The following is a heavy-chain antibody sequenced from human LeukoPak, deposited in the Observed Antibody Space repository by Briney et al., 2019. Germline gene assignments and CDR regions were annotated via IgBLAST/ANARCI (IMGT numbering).Heavy chain of an antibody. CDR2: ISSNGGST. CDR3: AREGETAFDP. D-gene: IGHD3-16*01. V-gene: IGHV3-64*01. Sequence: GGSLRLSCAASGFTFSSYAMHWVRQAPGKGLEYVSAISSNGGSTYYANSVKGRFTISRDNSKNTLYLQMGSLRAEDMAVYYCAREGETAFDPWGQGTLVTVSS. CDR1: GFTFSSYA. J-gene: IGHJ5*02.